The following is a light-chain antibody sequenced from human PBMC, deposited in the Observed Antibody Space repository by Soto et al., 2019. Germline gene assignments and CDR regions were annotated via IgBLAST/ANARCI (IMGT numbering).Light chain of an antibody. Sequence: QSVLTQPATVSGSPGQSVTISCTGISXDVGGYNYVSWYQQHPGKAPKLMISEVSNRPSGVSNRFSGSKSGNTASLTISGLQAEDEADYYCSSYTSFSTRYVFGTGTKVTVL. CDR3: SSYTSFSTRYV. CDR2: EVS. J-gene: IGLJ1*01. V-gene: IGLV2-14*01. CDR1: SXDVGGYNY.